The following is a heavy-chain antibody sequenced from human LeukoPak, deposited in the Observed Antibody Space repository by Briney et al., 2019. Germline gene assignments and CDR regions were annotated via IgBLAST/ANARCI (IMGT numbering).Heavy chain of an antibody. CDR2: MNPNSGNT. V-gene: IGHV1-8*01. CDR1: GYTFTSYD. J-gene: IGHJ4*02. CDR3: ARREGEGSYQDNFFDY. Sequence: ASVKVSCKASGYTFTSYDINWVRQATGQGLEWMGWMNPNSGNTGYAQKFQGRVTMTRNTSISTACMELSSLRSEDTAVYYCARREGEGSYQDNFFDYWGQGTLVTVSS. D-gene: IGHD3-16*02.